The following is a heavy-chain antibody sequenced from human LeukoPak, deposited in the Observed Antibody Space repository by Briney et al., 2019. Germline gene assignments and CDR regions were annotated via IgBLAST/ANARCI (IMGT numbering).Heavy chain of an antibody. CDR2: ISYDGSNK. CDR1: GFTFSSYA. V-gene: IGHV3-30-3*01. Sequence: GRSLRLSCAASGFTFSSYAMHWVRQAPGKGLEWVAVISYDGSNKYYADSVKGRFTISRDNSKNTLYLQMNSLRAEDTAVYYCARDQQWLVFGPYYFDYWGQGTLVTVSS. CDR3: ARDQQWLVFGPYYFDY. D-gene: IGHD6-19*01. J-gene: IGHJ4*02.